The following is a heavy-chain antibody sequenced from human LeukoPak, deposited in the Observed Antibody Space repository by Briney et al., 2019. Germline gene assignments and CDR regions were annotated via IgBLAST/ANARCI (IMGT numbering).Heavy chain of an antibody. CDR2: IYYSGST. Sequence: SQTLSLTCTVSGGSISSGGYYWSWIRQHPGKGLEWIGYIYYSGSTYYNPSLKSRVTISVDTSKNQFSLKLTSVTAADTAVYYCARRKLYYSSGSPFDYWGQGTLVTVSS. CDR3: ARRKLYYSSGSPFDY. D-gene: IGHD3-10*01. CDR1: GGSISSGGYY. V-gene: IGHV4-31*03. J-gene: IGHJ4*02.